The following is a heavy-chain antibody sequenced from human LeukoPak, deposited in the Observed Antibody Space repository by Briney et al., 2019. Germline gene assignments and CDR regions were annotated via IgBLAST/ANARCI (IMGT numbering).Heavy chain of an antibody. D-gene: IGHD6-13*01. CDR2: ISWNSGSI. CDR3: AKGPGSSWPYYFDY. V-gene: IGHV3-9*01. J-gene: IGHJ4*02. Sequence: QPGRSLRLSCAASGFTFDDYAMHWVRQAPGKGLGWVSGISWNSGSIGYADSVKGRFTISRDNAKNSLYLQMNSLRAEDTALYYWAKGPGSSWPYYFDYWGQGTLVIVSS. CDR1: GFTFDDYA.